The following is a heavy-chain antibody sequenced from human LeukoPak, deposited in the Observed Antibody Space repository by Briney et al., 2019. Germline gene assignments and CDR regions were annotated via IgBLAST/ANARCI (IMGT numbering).Heavy chain of an antibody. CDR1: GGSISSSSYY. V-gene: IGHV4-39*01. CDR3: ARGFDSSSPAEIDY. J-gene: IGHJ4*02. Sequence: KASETLSLTCTVSGGSISSSSYYWGWIRQPPGKGLEWIGSIYYSGSTYYNPSLKSRVTISVDTSKNQFSLKLSSVTAADTAVYYCARGFDSSSPAEIDYWGQGTLVTVSS. CDR2: IYYSGST. D-gene: IGHD6-13*01.